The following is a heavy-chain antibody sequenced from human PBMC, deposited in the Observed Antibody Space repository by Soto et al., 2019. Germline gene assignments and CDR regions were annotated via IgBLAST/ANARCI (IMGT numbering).Heavy chain of an antibody. CDR2: INHSGST. CDR3: ARGQITIFGVVLDAFDI. J-gene: IGHJ3*02. Sequence: QVQLQQWGAGLLKPSETLSLTCAVYGGSFSGYYWSWIRQPPGKGLEWIGEINHSGSTNYNPSLKSRVTISVDTSKNQFSLKLSSVTAADTAVYYCARGQITIFGVVLDAFDIWGQGTMVTVSS. D-gene: IGHD3-3*01. V-gene: IGHV4-34*01. CDR1: GGSFSGYY.